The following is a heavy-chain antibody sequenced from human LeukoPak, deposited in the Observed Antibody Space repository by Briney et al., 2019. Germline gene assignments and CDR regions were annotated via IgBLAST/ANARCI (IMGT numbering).Heavy chain of an antibody. CDR1: GGSISSYY. CDR2: IYYSGST. Sequence: SETLSLTCTVSGGSISSYYWSWIRQPPGKGLEWIGYIYYSGSTNYNPSLKSRVTISVDTSKNQFSLKLSSVTAADTAVYYCARYGMATISAVAFDIWGQGTMVTVSS. J-gene: IGHJ3*02. V-gene: IGHV4-59*01. CDR3: ARYGMATISAVAFDI. D-gene: IGHD5-24*01.